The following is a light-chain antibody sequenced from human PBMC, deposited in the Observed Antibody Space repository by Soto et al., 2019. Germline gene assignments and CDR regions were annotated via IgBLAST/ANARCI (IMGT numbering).Light chain of an antibody. V-gene: IGKV1-9*01. J-gene: IGKJ4*01. CDR2: AAS. Sequence: DLPLTQSPSFLSASVGDRVTITCRASQGIRSFLAWYQQKPGKAPNLLIYAASTLQSGVPSRFSGSGSGTEFTLTISSLQPEDFATYYCQQLNYYPLTFGGGTKVEIK. CDR3: QQLNYYPLT. CDR1: QGIRSF.